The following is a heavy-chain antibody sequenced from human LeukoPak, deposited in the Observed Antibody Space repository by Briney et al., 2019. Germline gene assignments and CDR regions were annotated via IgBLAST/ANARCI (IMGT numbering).Heavy chain of an antibody. CDR3: ASRDHYYGSGSYLGVDY. CDR2: IIPIFGTA. CDR1: GGTFSSYA. V-gene: IGHV1-69*13. Sequence: SVKVSCKASGGTFSSYAISWVRQAPGQGLEWMGGIIPIFGTANYAQKFQGRVTITADESTRTAYMELSSLRSEDTAVYYCASRDHYYGSGSYLGVDYWGQGTLVTVSS. J-gene: IGHJ4*02. D-gene: IGHD3-10*01.